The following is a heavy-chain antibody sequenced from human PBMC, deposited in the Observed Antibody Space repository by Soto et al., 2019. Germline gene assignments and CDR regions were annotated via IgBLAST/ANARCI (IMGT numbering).Heavy chain of an antibody. CDR1: GGSMSSYD. Sequence: SETLSLTCTVSGGSMSSYDWTWIRQPPGKGLEWIGYTYNSERSNYSPSLKSRVTMSIDTSKNQFSLKLTSVTAADTAVYYCARGYSGYDAALDYWGQGTLVTVSS. CDR2: TYNSERS. CDR3: ARGYSGYDAALDY. V-gene: IGHV4-59*01. D-gene: IGHD5-12*01. J-gene: IGHJ4*01.